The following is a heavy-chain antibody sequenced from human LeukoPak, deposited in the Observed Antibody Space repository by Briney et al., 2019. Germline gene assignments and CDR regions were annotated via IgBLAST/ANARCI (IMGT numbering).Heavy chain of an antibody. CDR2: IYTSGST. J-gene: IGHJ6*03. CDR1: GGSISSYY. CDR3: ARHTMIRGVSGYYYYYMDV. Sequence: SETLSLTCTVSGGSISSYYWSWIRQPPGKGLEWIGYIYTSGSTNYNPSLKSRVTISVDTSKNQFSLKLSSVTAADTAVYYCARHTMIRGVSGYYYYYMDVWGKGTTVTVSS. D-gene: IGHD3-10*01. V-gene: IGHV4-4*09.